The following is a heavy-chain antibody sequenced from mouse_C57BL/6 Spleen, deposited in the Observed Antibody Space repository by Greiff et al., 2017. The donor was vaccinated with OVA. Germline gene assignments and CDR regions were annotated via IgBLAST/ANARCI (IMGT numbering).Heavy chain of an antibody. D-gene: IGHD1-1*01. V-gene: IGHV14-4*01. CDR2: IDPENGDT. CDR3: TTRDGSRVAY. Sequence: EVKLVESGAELVRPGASVKLSCTASGFNIKDDYMHWVKQRPEQGLEWIGWIDPENGDTEYASKFQGKATITADTSSNTAYLQLSSLTSEDTAVYYCTTRDGSRVAYWGQGTLVTVSA. J-gene: IGHJ3*01. CDR1: GFNIKDDY.